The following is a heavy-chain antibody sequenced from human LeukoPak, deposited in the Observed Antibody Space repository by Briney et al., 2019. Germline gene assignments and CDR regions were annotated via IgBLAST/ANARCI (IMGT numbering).Heavy chain of an antibody. J-gene: IGHJ5*02. D-gene: IGHD2-2*03. CDR3: ARGTGYCLDP. CDR1: GFTFSTYE. V-gene: IGHV3-48*03. CDR2: ISTSGGTI. Sequence: GGSLRLSCAASGFTFSTYEMNWVRQAPGKGLEWVSYISTSGGTIYYADSVKGRFTISRDNAKNSLYLQMNSLRAEDTAIYYCARGTGYCLDPWGQGTLVTVSS.